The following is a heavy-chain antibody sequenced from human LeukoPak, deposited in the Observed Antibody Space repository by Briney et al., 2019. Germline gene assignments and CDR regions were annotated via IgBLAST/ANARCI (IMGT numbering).Heavy chain of an antibody. V-gene: IGHV1-46*01. Sequence: GASVKVSCKASGYTFTNYYMHCVRQAPGQGLEWMGIINPSGGSTNYAQKFQGRVTMTRDTSTSTVYMELSSLRSEDTAVYYCARDESISILWWWGQGTLVTVSS. CDR1: GYTFTNYY. CDR2: INPSGGST. CDR3: ARDESISILWW. J-gene: IGHJ1*01. D-gene: IGHD2-21*01.